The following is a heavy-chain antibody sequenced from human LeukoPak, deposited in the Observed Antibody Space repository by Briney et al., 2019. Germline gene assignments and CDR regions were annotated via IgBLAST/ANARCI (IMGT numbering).Heavy chain of an antibody. CDR3: ASFIAASDAFDI. Sequence: SETLSLTCTVSGGSISSYYWSWIRQPAGKGLEWIGRIYTSASTNYNPSLKSRVTMSVDTSKNQFSLKLSSVTAADTAVYYCASFIAASDAFDIWGQGTMVTVSS. CDR2: IYTSAST. CDR1: GGSISSYY. D-gene: IGHD6-13*01. J-gene: IGHJ3*02. V-gene: IGHV4-4*07.